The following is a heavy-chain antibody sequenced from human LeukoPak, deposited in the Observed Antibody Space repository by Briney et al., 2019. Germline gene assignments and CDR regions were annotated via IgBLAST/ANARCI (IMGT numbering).Heavy chain of an antibody. CDR1: TDSFSSHY. Sequence: SETLSLTCAVSTDSFSSHYWSWVRQPPGKGLEWIGYIYTSGSTNYNPSLKSRVTISVNTSKNQFSLKLSSVTAADTAVYYCARHRSDWDIVVVPAAYYYYYYMDVWGKGTTVTVSS. D-gene: IGHD2-2*01. CDR3: ARHRSDWDIVVVPAAYYYYYYMDV. J-gene: IGHJ6*03. CDR2: IYTSGST. V-gene: IGHV4-4*09.